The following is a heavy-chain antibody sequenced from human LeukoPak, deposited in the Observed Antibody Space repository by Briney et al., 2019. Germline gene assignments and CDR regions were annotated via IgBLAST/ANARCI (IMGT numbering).Heavy chain of an antibody. CDR3: ATWGYYDSSGYSPDFDY. J-gene: IGHJ4*02. Sequence: PGGSLRLSCAASGFTLSSYEMNWVRQAPGKGLEWVSYISSSGSTIYYADSVKGRFTISRDNAKNSLYLQMNSLRAEDTAVYYCATWGYYDSSGYSPDFDYWGQGTLVTVSS. D-gene: IGHD3-22*01. V-gene: IGHV3-48*03. CDR1: GFTLSSYE. CDR2: ISSSGSTI.